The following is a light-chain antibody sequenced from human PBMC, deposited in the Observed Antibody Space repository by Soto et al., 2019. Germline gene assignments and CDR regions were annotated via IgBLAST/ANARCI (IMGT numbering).Light chain of an antibody. Sequence: QSALTRPASVSRSPGQSITISCTGTSSDVGSYNYVSWYQHHPGKAPRLMIYASSNRPSGVSHRFSGSRSGNTASLTISGLQAEDEADYYCSSYTSGSTLYVFGTGTKV. CDR3: SSYTSGSTLYV. CDR1: SSDVGSYNY. J-gene: IGLJ1*01. V-gene: IGLV2-14*01. CDR2: ASS.